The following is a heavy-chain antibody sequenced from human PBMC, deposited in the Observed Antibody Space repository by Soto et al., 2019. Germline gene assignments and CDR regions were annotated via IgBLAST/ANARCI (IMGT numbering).Heavy chain of an antibody. CDR1: GYTFSTYW. J-gene: IGHJ4*02. D-gene: IGHD2-21*02. Sequence: GESLKISCQGSGYTFSTYWIGWVRQMPGKGLEWMGIIYPSDSDTRYSPSFQGQVTISADKSISTAYLRWRSLRASDTAIYYCARLGGNSPDYWGRGTLVTVSS. CDR2: IYPSDSDT. V-gene: IGHV5-51*01. CDR3: ARLGGNSPDY.